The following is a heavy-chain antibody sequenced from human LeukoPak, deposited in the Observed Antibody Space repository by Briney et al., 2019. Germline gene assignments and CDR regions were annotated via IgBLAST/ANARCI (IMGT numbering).Heavy chain of an antibody. Sequence: SVKVSCKASARTSSSYAISWVRQAPGQGLEWMGGIIPIFGTANYGQKFQGRVTITTDESTRTAYMELSSLRSEDTAVYYGATHIPTTVTYYYYYCMDVWKKGPTVTVS. V-gene: IGHV1-69*05. CDR2: IIPIFGTA. D-gene: IGHD4-11*01. CDR1: ARTSSSYA. J-gene: IGHJ6*03. CDR3: ATHIPTTVTYYYYYCMDV.